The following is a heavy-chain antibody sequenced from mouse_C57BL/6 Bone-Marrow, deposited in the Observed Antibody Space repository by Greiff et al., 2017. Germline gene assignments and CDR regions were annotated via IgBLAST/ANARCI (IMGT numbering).Heavy chain of an antibody. CDR2: IDPTDSYT. Sequence: QVQLQQPGAELVRPGTSVKLSCKASGYTFTSYWMHWVKQRPGQGLEWIGVIDPTDSYTNYNQKFKGKATLTVDTSSSTAYMQLSSLTSEDSAVYYCARNAYWGQGTPVTVSA. J-gene: IGHJ3*01. CDR1: GYTFTSYW. CDR3: ARNAY. V-gene: IGHV1-59*01.